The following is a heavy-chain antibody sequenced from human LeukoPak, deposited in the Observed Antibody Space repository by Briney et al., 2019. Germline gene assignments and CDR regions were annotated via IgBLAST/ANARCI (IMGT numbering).Heavy chain of an antibody. Sequence: PGGSLRLSCAASGFTFSRNGMTWVRQAPGKGLEWVSAISGSGGNTYYADSVKGRFTISRDNSKNTLYLQMNSLRAEDTAVYHCAKDRRAGSYDYWGQGTLVTVSS. CDR2: ISGSGGNT. CDR1: GFTFSRNG. J-gene: IGHJ4*02. CDR3: AKDRRAGSYDY. D-gene: IGHD3-10*01. V-gene: IGHV3-23*01.